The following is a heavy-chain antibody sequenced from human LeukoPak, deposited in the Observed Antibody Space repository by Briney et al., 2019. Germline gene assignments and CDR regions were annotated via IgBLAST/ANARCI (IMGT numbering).Heavy chain of an antibody. CDR1: GYTFTSYA. CDR3: ARNGELDPYYYMDV. D-gene: IGHD3-10*01. J-gene: IGHJ6*03. CDR2: INTNTGNP. V-gene: IGHV7-4-1*02. Sequence: ASVKVSCKASGYTFTSYAMNWVRQAPGQGLEWMGWINTNTGNPKYAQGFTGRFVFSLDTSVSTAYLQISSLKAEDTAVYYCARNGELDPYYYMDVWGKGTTVTVSS.